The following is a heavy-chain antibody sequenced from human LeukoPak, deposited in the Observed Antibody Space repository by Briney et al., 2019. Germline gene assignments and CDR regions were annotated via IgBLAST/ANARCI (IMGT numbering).Heavy chain of an antibody. CDR2: INHSGST. CDR3: ARQGYYYETSGYSPFDY. Sequence: SETLSLTCAVYGGSFSGYYWSWIRQPPGKGLEWIGEINHSGSTNYNPSLKSRVTISVDTSKNQFSLKLSSVTAADTAVYYCARQGYYYETSGYSPFDYWGQGTLVTVSS. D-gene: IGHD3-22*01. V-gene: IGHV4-34*01. CDR1: GGSFSGYY. J-gene: IGHJ4*02.